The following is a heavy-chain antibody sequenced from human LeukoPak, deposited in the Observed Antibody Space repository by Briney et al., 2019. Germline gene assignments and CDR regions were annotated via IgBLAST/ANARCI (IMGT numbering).Heavy chain of an antibody. D-gene: IGHD3-10*01. CDR1: GGSISSSSYY. CDR3: ARRVLLWFGEFQYYYYYMDV. V-gene: IGHV4-39*01. CDR2: IYYSGST. J-gene: IGHJ6*03. Sequence: SETLSLTCTVSGGSISSSSYYWGWIRQPPGKGLEWIGSIYYSGSTYHNPSLKSRVTISVDTSKSQFSLKLSSVTAADTAVYYCARRVLLWFGEFQYYYYYMDVWGKGTTVTVSS.